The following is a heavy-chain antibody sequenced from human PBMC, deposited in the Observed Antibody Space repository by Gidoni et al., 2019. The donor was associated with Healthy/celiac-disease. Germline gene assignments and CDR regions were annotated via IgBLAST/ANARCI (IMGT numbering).Heavy chain of an antibody. V-gene: IGHV1-69*01. CDR3: ARGRDGYSPFGY. CDR1: GGTFSSYS. D-gene: IGHD4-4*01. Sequence: QVQLVQSGAEVKKRGSSVKVSCKASGGTFSSYSIRWVRQAPGQGLEWMGGMIPTFGTANYAQKFQGRVTITADESTSTAYMELSSLRSEDTAVYCCARGRDGYSPFGYWGQGTLVTVSS. J-gene: IGHJ4*02. CDR2: MIPTFGTA.